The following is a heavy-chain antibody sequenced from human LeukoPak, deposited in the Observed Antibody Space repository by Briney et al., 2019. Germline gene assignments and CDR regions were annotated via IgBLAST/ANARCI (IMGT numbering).Heavy chain of an antibody. CDR2: ITGDSHST. V-gene: IGHV3-23*01. J-gene: IGHJ4*02. CDR1: GFTFSSYV. CDR3: AKGSSGARPYFFDY. Sequence: GGSLRLSCAASGFTFSSYVMSWVRQAPGKGLEWVSAITGDSHSTYYADSVKGRFTISRDNSKNTLYVQMNSLRAEDTAVYYCAKGSSGARPYFFDYWGQGTLIKVSS.